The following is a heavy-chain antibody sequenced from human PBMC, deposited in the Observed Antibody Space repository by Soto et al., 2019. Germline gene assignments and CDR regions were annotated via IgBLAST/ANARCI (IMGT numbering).Heavy chain of an antibody. D-gene: IGHD6-13*01. V-gene: IGHV3-21*01. J-gene: IGHJ4*02. CDR2: ISSSSSYI. CDR1: GFTFSSYS. Sequence: GGSLRLSCAASGFTFSSYSMNWVRQAPGKGLEWVSSISSSSSYIYYADSVKGRFTISRDNAKNSLYLQMNSLRAEDTAVYYCARGLVPYSSSWYYFDYWGQGTLVTVS. CDR3: ARGLVPYSSSWYYFDY.